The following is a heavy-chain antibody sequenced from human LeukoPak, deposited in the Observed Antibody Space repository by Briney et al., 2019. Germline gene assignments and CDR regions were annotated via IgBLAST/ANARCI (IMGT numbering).Heavy chain of an antibody. CDR2: INHSGST. V-gene: IGHV4-34*01. D-gene: IGHD6-25*01. CDR1: GGSFSGYY. CDR3: ARSGV. Sequence: TSETQSLTCAVYGGSFSGYYWSWIRQPPGKGLEWIGEINHSGSTNYNPSLKSRVTISGDTSNNHFSLKLNSVTAADTAVYYCARSGVWGQGTLVTVSS. J-gene: IGHJ4*02.